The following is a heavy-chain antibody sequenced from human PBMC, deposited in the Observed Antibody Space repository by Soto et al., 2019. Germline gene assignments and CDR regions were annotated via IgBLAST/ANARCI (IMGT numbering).Heavy chain of an antibody. CDR3: ARGRWLRRFDY. CDR1: GGSFSGYY. D-gene: IGHD5-12*01. J-gene: IGHJ4*02. Sequence: QVQLQQWGAGLLKPSETLSLTCAVYGGSFSGYYWSWIRQPPGKGLEWIGEINHSGSTNYNPSLKIRVTISVDTSKNQFSLKLSSVTAADTAVYYCARGRWLRRFDYWGQGTLVTVSS. V-gene: IGHV4-34*01. CDR2: INHSGST.